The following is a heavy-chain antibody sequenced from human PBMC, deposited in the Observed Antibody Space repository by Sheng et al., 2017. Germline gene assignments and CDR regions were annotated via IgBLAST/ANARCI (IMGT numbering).Heavy chain of an antibody. Sequence: QVQLVQSGAEVKKPGASVKVSCKASGYTFTSYYMHWVRQAPGQGLEWMGIINPSGGSTSYAQKFQGRVTMTRDTSTNTVYMELSSLRSEDTAVYYCARDLGKYGSGSYYWFDPWGQGTLVTVSS. CDR3: ARDLGKYGSGSYYWFDP. D-gene: IGHD3-10*01. CDR2: INPSGGST. V-gene: IGHV1-46*01. CDR1: GYTFTSYY. J-gene: IGHJ5*02.